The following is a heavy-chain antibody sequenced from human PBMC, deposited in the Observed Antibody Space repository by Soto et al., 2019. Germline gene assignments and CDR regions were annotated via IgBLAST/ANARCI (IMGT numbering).Heavy chain of an antibody. J-gene: IGHJ4*02. CDR1: GGSFSGYY. V-gene: IGHV4-34*01. CDR2: INHSGST. D-gene: IGHD3-22*01. CDR3: ARGIGPSSGYYYFDY. Sequence: PSETLSLTCAVYGGSFSGYYWSWIRQPPGKGLEWIGEINHSGSTNYNPSLKSRVTISVDTSKNQLSLKLSSVTAADTAVYYCARGIGPSSGYYYFDYWGQGTLVTVS.